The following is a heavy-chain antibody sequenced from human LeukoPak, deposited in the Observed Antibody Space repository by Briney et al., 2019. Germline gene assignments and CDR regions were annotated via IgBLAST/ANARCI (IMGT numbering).Heavy chain of an antibody. CDR2: ISSSSTYT. J-gene: IGHJ3*02. D-gene: IGHD1-26*01. CDR1: GFTFSDYY. V-gene: IGHV3-11*06. CDR3: ARVGGSNAFDI. Sequence: GGSLRLSCAASGFTFSDYYMSWIRQAPGKGLEWVSYISSSSTYTNYADSVKGRFTISRDNAKNTLSLQMNSLRAEDTAVYYCARVGGSNAFDIWGQGTMVIVSS.